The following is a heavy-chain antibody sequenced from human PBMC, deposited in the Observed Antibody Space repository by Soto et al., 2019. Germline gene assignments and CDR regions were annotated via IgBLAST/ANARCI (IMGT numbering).Heavy chain of an antibody. D-gene: IGHD3-9*01. V-gene: IGHV3-30*03. CDR1: GFTFSNYG. CDR3: ARSLPFFDWLIYGLYFDY. J-gene: IGHJ4*02. CDR2: ISHDGSQK. Sequence: GGSLRLSCAGSGFTFSNYGLHCVRQAPGKGLEWVALISHDGSQKYYADSVKGRFTISRDNSKNTLFVQMNSLTSEDTAVYYCARSLPFFDWLIYGLYFDYWGQGTRVTVSS.